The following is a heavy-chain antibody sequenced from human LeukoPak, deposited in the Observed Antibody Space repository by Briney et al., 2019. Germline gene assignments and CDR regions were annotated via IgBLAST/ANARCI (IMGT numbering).Heavy chain of an antibody. CDR1: GFTVSSNY. D-gene: IGHD5-18*01. Sequence: GGSLRLSCAASGFTVSSNYMSWVRQAPGKGLEWVSVIYSGGSTYYADSVKGRFTISRDNSKNTLYLQMSSLRAEDTAVYYCARDRRYGPHDAFDIWGQGTMVTVSS. V-gene: IGHV3-53*01. J-gene: IGHJ3*02. CDR3: ARDRRYGPHDAFDI. CDR2: IYSGGST.